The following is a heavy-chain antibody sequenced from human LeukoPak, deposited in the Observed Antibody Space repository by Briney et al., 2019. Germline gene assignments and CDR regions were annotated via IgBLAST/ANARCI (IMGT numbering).Heavy chain of an antibody. CDR3: ARTDIVVVPAAING. D-gene: IGHD2-2*01. CDR1: GGSISSSNW. J-gene: IGHJ4*02. V-gene: IGHV4-4*02. CDR2: IYHSGST. Sequence: SETLSLTCAVSGGSISSSNWWSWVRQPPGKGLEWIGEIYHSGSTNYNPSLKSRVTISVDKSKNQFSLKLSSVTAADTAVYYCARTDIVVVPAAINGWGQGTLVTVSS.